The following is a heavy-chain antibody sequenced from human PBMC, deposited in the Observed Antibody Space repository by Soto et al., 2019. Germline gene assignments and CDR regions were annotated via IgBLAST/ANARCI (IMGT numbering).Heavy chain of an antibody. CDR1: GYTFTNYY. J-gene: IGHJ6*02. D-gene: IGHD2-8*02. CDR2: INPHIGSA. V-gene: IGHV1-46*03. CDR3: ARDQMEGKGYWYATDV. Sequence: QVQLVQSGAEVKKPGASVKVSCKASGYTFTNYYIHWVRQAPGQGLEWMGIINPHIGSAGFAQHFQGRVTMTRDTSTTTVHMELSSLRSEDTAVYYCARDQMEGKGYWYATDVWGQGTTVTVAS.